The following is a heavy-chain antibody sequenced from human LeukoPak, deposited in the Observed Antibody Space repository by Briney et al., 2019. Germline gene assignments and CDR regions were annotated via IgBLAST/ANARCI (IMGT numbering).Heavy chain of an antibody. CDR2: ISGSGGST. CDR3: AKVGVFGVPYRGAFDI. D-gene: IGHD3-3*01. V-gene: IGHV3-23*01. Sequence: GGSLRLSCAASGFTFSSYAMSWVRQAPGKGLEWVSAISGSGGSTYYADSVKGRFTISRDNSKNTLYLQMNSLRAEDTAVYYCAKVGVFGVPYRGAFDIWGQGTMVTVSS. J-gene: IGHJ3*02. CDR1: GFTFSSYA.